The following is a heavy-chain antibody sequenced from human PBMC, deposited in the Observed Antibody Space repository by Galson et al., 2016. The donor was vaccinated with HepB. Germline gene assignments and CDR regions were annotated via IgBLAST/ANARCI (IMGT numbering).Heavy chain of an antibody. CDR1: GFTFSSYA. D-gene: IGHD2-2*01. J-gene: IGHJ5*02. V-gene: IGHV3-23*01. CDR2: ISGSGGST. CDR3: ASDIVVEPAA. Sequence: SLRLSCAASGFTFSSYAMGWVRQAPGKGLEWVSSISGSGGSTYYADSVKGRFSISRDNTKNSLHLQMNSLRAEDTAVYYCASDIVVEPAAWGQGTLVTVPS.